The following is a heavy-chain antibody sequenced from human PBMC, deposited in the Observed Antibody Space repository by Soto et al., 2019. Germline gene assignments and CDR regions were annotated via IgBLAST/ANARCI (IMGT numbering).Heavy chain of an antibody. D-gene: IGHD3-10*01. J-gene: IGHJ2*01. V-gene: IGHV4-34*01. Sequence: QVHLQQWGAGLLKPSETLSLTCAVYGGSFSGYYWGWIRQPPGKGLDWIGEINHSGSTNYNPSLKSRVSISVGTSNNQFSLKLSSVTAADTAVYYCARGRGDGYNQHWYFDLWGRGTLVTVSS. CDR1: GGSFSGYY. CDR2: INHSGST. CDR3: ARGRGDGYNQHWYFDL.